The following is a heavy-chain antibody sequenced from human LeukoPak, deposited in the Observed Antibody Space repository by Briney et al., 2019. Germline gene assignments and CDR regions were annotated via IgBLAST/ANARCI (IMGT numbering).Heavy chain of an antibody. CDR1: GGSISSYY. CDR3: ARRYCTGGTCYSDRGAFDI. Sequence: TSETLSLTCTVSGGSISSYYWSWIRQPAGTALEWIGSVYYTGSTDYNSSLKSRVTISVDTSKNQFSLRLSSVTAADTAVYYCARRYCTGGTCYSDRGAFDIWGQGTMVTVSS. J-gene: IGHJ3*02. D-gene: IGHD2-15*01. CDR2: VYYTGST. V-gene: IGHV4-4*07.